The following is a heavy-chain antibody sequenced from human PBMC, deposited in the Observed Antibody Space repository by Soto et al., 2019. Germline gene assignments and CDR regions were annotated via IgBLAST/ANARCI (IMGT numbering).Heavy chain of an antibody. CDR3: ARDVRIAAAGTYWFDP. V-gene: IGHV4-30-2*01. Sequence: PSETLSLTCAVSGGSISSGGYSWSWIRQPPGKGLEWIGYIYHSGSTYYNPSLKSRVTISVDRSKNQFSLKLSSVTAADTAVYYCARDVRIAAAGTYWFDPWGQGTLVTVSS. CDR2: IYHSGST. J-gene: IGHJ5*02. D-gene: IGHD6-13*01. CDR1: GGSISSGGYS.